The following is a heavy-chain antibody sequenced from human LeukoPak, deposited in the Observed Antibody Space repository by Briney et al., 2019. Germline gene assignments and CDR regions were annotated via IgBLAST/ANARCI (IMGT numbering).Heavy chain of an antibody. CDR1: GYTFTDYY. Sequence: ASVKVSCKASGYTFTDYYMHWVRQAPGQGLEWMGWINPNSGGTNYAQKFQGRVTMTRDTSISTAYMELSRLKSDDTAVYYCARDCSSTSCYYYYYGMDVWGQGTTVTVSS. CDR3: ARDCSSTSCYYYYYGMDV. V-gene: IGHV1-2*02. J-gene: IGHJ6*02. CDR2: INPNSGGT. D-gene: IGHD2-2*01.